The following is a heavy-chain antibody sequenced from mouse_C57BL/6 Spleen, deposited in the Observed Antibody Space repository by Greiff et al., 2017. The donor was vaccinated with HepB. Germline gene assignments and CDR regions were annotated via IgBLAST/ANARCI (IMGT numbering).Heavy chain of an antibody. CDR3: ARGRSTMGTTNYAMDY. CDR1: GYTFTSYW. J-gene: IGHJ4*01. V-gene: IGHV1-50*01. D-gene: IGHD2-2*01. CDR2: IDPSDSYT. Sequence: QVQLQQPGAELVKPGASVKLSCKASGYTFTSYWMQWVKQRPGQGLEWIGEIDPSDSYTNYNQKFKGKATLTVDTSSSTAYMQLSSLTSEDSAVYYCARGRSTMGTTNYAMDYWGQGTSVTVSS.